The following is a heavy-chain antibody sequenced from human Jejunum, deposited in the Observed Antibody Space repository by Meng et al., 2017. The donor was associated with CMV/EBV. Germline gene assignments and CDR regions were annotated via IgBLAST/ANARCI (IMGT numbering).Heavy chain of an antibody. CDR1: FSFSASV. D-gene: IGHD3-3*01. J-gene: IGHJ4*02. V-gene: IGHV3-74*01. CDR3: VKDFAWSIDF. Sequence: VGSWGGLFPPWGSRGTFFGCMWFSFSASVMHWVRQDPGQGLVWVARINHDGTETIYRDSVRGRFTVSRDNTKNTVSLEMNSLRVEDTALYYCVKDFAWSIDFWGQGVLVTVSS. CDR2: INHDGTET.